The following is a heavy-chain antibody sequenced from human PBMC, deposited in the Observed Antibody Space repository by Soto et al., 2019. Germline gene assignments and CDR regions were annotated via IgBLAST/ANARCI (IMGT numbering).Heavy chain of an antibody. CDR3: ARDSSASATSYSFDN. V-gene: IGHV1-46*01. Sequence: QVQLVQSGAEVKKPGASVKVSCKASGYKFINHYIHWVRQAPGVGLEWMGIINPNGGGTYYAQKFQDRVTMTTDTSMNAVHMDLNSLTSEDTAVYFCARDSSASATSYSFDNWGQGTLVSVSS. D-gene: IGHD3-10*01. J-gene: IGHJ4*02. CDR2: INPNGGGT. CDR1: GYKFINHY.